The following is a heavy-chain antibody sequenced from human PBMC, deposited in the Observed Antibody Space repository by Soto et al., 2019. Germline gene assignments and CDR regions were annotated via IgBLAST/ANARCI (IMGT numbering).Heavy chain of an antibody. D-gene: IGHD2-15*01. CDR1: GDSVSSNSAA. CDR3: ARDLIVVVVAALNYYYYGMDV. J-gene: IGHJ6*02. V-gene: IGHV6-1*01. Sequence: LSLTCAISGDSVSSNSAAWNWIRQSPSRGLEWLGRTYYRSKWYNDYAVSVKSRITINPDTSKNQFSLQLNSVTPEDTAVYYCARDLIVVVVAALNYYYYGMDVWGQGTTVTVSS. CDR2: TYYRSKWYN.